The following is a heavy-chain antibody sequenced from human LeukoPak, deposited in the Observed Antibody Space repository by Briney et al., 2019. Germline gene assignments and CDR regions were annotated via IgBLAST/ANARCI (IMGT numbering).Heavy chain of an antibody. CDR3: AKDRESGSYYSTIDAFDI. V-gene: IGHV3-23*01. CDR2: ISGSGGST. D-gene: IGHD1-26*01. J-gene: IGHJ3*02. CDR1: GFTFSSYA. Sequence: SGGSLRLSCAASGFTFSSYAMSWVRQAPGKGLEWVSAISGSGGSTYYADSVKGRFTISRDNSKNTLYLQMNSLRAEDTAVYYCAKDRESGSYYSTIDAFDIWGQGTMVTVSS.